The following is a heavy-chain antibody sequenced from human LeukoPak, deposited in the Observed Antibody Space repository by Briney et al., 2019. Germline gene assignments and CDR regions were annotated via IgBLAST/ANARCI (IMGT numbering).Heavy chain of an antibody. V-gene: IGHV3-23*01. CDR3: AKLLGGYSYVPYYYYGMDV. D-gene: IGHD5-18*01. Sequence: GGSLRLSCAASGFTFSSYAMSWVRQAPGKGLEWVSAISGSGGSTYYADSVKGRFTISRDNSKNTLYLQMNSLRAEDTAVYYCAKLLGGYSYVPYYYYGMDVWGQGTTVTVSS. J-gene: IGHJ6*02. CDR1: GFTFSSYA. CDR2: ISGSGGST.